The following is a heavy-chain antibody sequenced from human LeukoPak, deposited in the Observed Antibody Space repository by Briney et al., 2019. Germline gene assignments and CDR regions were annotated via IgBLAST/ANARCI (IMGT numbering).Heavy chain of an antibody. CDR1: GSTFSSYG. V-gene: IGHV3-30*18. Sequence: GGSLRLSCTASGSTFSSYGMQWVRQAPGKGLEWVAVISYDGSDKYYSDSVKGRFTISRDNSKNTLYLQMNSLRAEDTAVYYCAKGNERYYYGMDVWGQGTTVTVSS. D-gene: IGHD1-1*01. CDR3: AKGNERYYYGMDV. CDR2: ISYDGSDK. J-gene: IGHJ6*02.